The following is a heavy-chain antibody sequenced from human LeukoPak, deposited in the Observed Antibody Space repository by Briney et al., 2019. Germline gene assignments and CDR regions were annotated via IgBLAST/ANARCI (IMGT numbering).Heavy chain of an antibody. D-gene: IGHD4-11*01. CDR1: GFTFDSYS. V-gene: IGHV3-48*01. J-gene: IGHJ4*01. CDR2: ISNSGSPI. CDR3: ARGLALGLTVTPKAFDY. Sequence: GGSLRLSCVVSGFTFDSYSMNWVRQAPGKGLEWISYISNSGSPIYYADSVKGRFTISRDKGKSSLYLQMNSLAADDTAVYYCARGLALGLTVTPKAFDYWGHGTLVTVSS.